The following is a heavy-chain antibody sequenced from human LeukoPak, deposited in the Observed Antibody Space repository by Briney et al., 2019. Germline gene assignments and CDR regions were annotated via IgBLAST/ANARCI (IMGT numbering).Heavy chain of an antibody. V-gene: IGHV4-39*01. CDR2: IYYSGST. Sequence: SETLSPTCTVSGGSISSSSYYWGWIRQPPGKGLEWIGSIYYSGSTYYNPSLKSRVTISVDTSKDQFSLKLSSVTAADTAVYYCARQGQLVGYYYYYMDVWGKGTTVTVSS. D-gene: IGHD6-6*01. CDR1: GGSISSSSYY. CDR3: ARQGQLVGYYYYYMDV. J-gene: IGHJ6*03.